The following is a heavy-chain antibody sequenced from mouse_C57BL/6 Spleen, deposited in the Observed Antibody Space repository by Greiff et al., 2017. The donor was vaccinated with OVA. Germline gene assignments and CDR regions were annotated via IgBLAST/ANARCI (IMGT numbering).Heavy chain of an antibody. CDR2: IDPNSGGT. J-gene: IGHJ4*01. CDR1: GYTFTSYW. V-gene: IGHV1-72*01. D-gene: IGHD2-5*01. Sequence: QVQLQQPGAELVKPGASVKLSCKASGYTFTSYWMHWVKQRPGRGLEWIGRIDPNSGGTKYNEKFKSKATLTVDKPSSTAYMQLSSLTSEDSAVYYCARGDSNLYYYAMYYWGQGTSVTVSS. CDR3: ARGDSNLYYYAMYY.